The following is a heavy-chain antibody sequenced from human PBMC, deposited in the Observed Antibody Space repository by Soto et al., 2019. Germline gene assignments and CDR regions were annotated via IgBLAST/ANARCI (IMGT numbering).Heavy chain of an antibody. CDR3: ARLFRDGYNYD. CDR2: IIPIFGTA. Sequence: RASVKVSCKASGGTFSSYAISWVRQAPGQGLEWMGGIIPIFGTANYAQKFQGRVTITADKSTSTAYMELSSLRSEDTAVYYCARLFRDGYNYDWGQGTLVTVSS. J-gene: IGHJ4*02. CDR1: GGTFSSYA. V-gene: IGHV1-69*06. D-gene: IGHD5-12*01.